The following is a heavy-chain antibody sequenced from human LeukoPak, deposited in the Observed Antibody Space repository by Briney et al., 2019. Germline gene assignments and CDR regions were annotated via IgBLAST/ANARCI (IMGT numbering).Heavy chain of an antibody. CDR3: GKGRAVVGAAGPDH. J-gene: IGHJ4*02. V-gene: IGHV3-23*01. D-gene: IGHD2-15*01. CDR1: GFTFSGFA. Sequence: GGSLRLSCVGSGFTFSGFAMIWVRQTPGKGLEWVSSISAGSTNTYYADSVKGRFTISRDNSKNTLYPQMNSLRAEDTAIYYCGKGRAVVGAAGPDHWGQGTLVTVSA. CDR2: ISAGSTNT.